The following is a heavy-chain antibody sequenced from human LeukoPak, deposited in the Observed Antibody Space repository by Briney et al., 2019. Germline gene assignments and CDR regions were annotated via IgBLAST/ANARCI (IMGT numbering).Heavy chain of an antibody. CDR2: ITSSSSYI. Sequence: GGSLRLSCAASGFTFSSYSMNWVRQAPGEGLEWVSSITSSSSYIYYADSAKGRFTISRDNAKNSLYLQMNSLRAEDTAVYYCARYRLLHEVNGLDIWGQGTMVTVSS. V-gene: IGHV3-21*01. CDR3: ARYRLLHEVNGLDI. J-gene: IGHJ3*02. D-gene: IGHD2-2*01. CDR1: GFTFSSYS.